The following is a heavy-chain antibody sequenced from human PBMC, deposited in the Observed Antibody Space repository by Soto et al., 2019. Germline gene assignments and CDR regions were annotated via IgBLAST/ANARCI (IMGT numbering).Heavy chain of an antibody. CDR2: IYYSGST. D-gene: IGHD2-21*02. J-gene: IGHJ5*02. CDR3: ARHPSDFWFDP. Sequence: GWIRQPPGKGLEWIGSIYYSGSTYYNPSLKSRVTVSVDTSKNQFSLKLSSVTAADTAVYYCARHPSDFWFDPWGQGTLVTVSS. V-gene: IGHV4-39*01.